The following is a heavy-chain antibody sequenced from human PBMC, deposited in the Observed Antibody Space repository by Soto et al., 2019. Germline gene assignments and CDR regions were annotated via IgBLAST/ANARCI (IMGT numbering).Heavy chain of an antibody. Sequence: GGSLRLSCAASGFTFSSYAMSWVRQAPGKGLEWVSAISGSGGSTYYADSVKGRFTISRDNSKNTLYLQMNSLRAEDTAVYYCAKGTWFGELLWSGYYYYMDVWGKGTTVTVSS. CDR1: GFTFSSYA. CDR3: AKGTWFGELLWSGYYYYMDV. J-gene: IGHJ6*03. CDR2: ISGSGGST. D-gene: IGHD3-10*01. V-gene: IGHV3-23*01.